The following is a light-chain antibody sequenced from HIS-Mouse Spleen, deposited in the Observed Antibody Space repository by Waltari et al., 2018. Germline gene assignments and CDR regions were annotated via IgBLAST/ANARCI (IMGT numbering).Light chain of an antibody. CDR2: RNN. CDR3: AAWDDSLSGPL. J-gene: IGLJ3*02. Sequence: QSVLTQPPSASGTPGQRVTISCSGSSSNIGSNYVYWYQHLPGPATKLLIFRNNRRPAGVPGRFSGSKSGTSASLAISGLRSEDEADYYCAAWDDSLSGPLFGGGTKLTVL. CDR1: SSNIGSNY. V-gene: IGLV1-47*01.